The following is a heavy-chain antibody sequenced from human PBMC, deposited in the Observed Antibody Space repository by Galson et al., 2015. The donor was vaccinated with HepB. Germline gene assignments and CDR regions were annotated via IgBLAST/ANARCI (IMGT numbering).Heavy chain of an antibody. J-gene: IGHJ4*02. CDR2: IIPIFGTA. CDR1: GGTFSSYA. CDR3: ASPMVVTAHTPPGCLHY. V-gene: IGHV1-69*13. D-gene: IGHD2-21*02. Sequence: SVKVSCKASGGTFSSYAISWVRQAPGQGLEWMGGIIPIFGTANYAQKFQGRVTITADESTSTAYMELSSLRSEDTAVYYCASPMVVTAHTPPGCLHYWGQGTLVTVSS.